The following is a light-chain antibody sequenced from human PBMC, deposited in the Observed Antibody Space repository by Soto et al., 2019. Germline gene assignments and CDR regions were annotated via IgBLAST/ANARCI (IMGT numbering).Light chain of an antibody. CDR1: QSVSNSY. CDR2: GAS. J-gene: IGKJ3*01. CDR3: QQYGSSPFT. V-gene: IGKV3-20*01. Sequence: EIVLTQSPGTLSLSPGERAPLSCRARQSVSNSYLAWYQQNPGQAPWLLIYGASSRATGIPDRFSGSGSGTDFTLTISRLEPEDFAMYYCQQYGSSPFTFGPGTKVD.